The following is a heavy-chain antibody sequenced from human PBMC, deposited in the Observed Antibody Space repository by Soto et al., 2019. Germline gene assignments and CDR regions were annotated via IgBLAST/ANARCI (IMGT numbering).Heavy chain of an antibody. CDR2: ISSSSSSI. Sequence: GSLRLSCAASGFTFSSYAMSWVRQAPGKGLEWVSDISSSSSSIYYADSVKGRFTISRDNAKNSLYLQMNSLRAEDTAVYYCARYYGDPHRFDYWGQGTLVTVSS. CDR3: ARYYGDPHRFDY. CDR1: GFTFSSYA. D-gene: IGHD4-17*01. V-gene: IGHV3-48*01. J-gene: IGHJ4*02.